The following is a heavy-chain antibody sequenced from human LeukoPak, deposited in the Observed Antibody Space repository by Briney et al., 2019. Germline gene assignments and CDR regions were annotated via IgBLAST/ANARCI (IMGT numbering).Heavy chain of an antibody. V-gene: IGHV4-59*01. D-gene: IGHD5-24*01. CDR1: GGSISSYY. CDR3: ARGSFHGYCYDY. J-gene: IGHJ4*02. Sequence: SETLSLTCTVSGGSISSYYWSWIRQPPGKGLEWIGYIYYSGSTNYNPSLKSRVTISVDTSKNQFSLKLSSVTAADTAVYYCARGSFHGYCYDYWGQGALDTVS. CDR2: IYYSGST.